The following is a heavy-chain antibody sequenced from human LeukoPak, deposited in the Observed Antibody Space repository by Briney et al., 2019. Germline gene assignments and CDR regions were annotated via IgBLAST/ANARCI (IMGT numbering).Heavy chain of an antibody. V-gene: IGHV3-23*01. Sequence: PGGSLRLSCAASGFTFSSYAMSWVRQAPGKGLEWVSAIIGSGGSTYYADSVKGRLTISRDNSKNTLYLQMNSLRAEDTAVYYCAKVGLYSSSRPADYWGQGTLVTVSS. J-gene: IGHJ4*02. CDR3: AKVGLYSSSRPADY. D-gene: IGHD6-6*01. CDR1: GFTFSSYA. CDR2: IIGSGGST.